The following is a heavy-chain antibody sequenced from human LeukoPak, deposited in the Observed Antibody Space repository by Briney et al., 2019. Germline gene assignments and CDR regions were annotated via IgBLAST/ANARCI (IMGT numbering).Heavy chain of an antibody. CDR1: GFTFSSYA. Sequence: GRSLRLSCAASGFTFSSYAMHWVRQAPGKGLEWVAVISYDGSNKYYADSVKGRFTISRDNSKNTLYLQMNNLRAEDTAVYYCARDWYRFDYWGQGTLVTVSS. CDR2: ISYDGSNK. V-gene: IGHV3-30-3*01. J-gene: IGHJ4*02. CDR3: ARDWYRFDY. D-gene: IGHD6-13*01.